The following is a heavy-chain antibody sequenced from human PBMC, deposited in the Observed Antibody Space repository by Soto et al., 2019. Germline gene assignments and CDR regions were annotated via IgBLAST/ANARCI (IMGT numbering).Heavy chain of an antibody. Sequence: QVQLVQSGAEVRKPGSSVKVSCKASGGTFSRHAISWVRQAPGQGLEWMGGIIPIFGTANHAQKFQGRVTMTRNTSISTAYMELSSLRSEDTAVYYCARAPLGYYDSSGYYPPYYYGMDVWGQGTTVTVSS. D-gene: IGHD3-22*01. CDR3: ARAPLGYYDSSGYYPPYYYGMDV. CDR1: GGTFSRHA. CDR2: IIPIFGTA. J-gene: IGHJ6*02. V-gene: IGHV1-69*06.